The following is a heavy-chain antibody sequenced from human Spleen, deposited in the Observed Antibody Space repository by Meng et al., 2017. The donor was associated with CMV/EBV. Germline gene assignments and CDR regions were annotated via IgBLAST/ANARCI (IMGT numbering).Heavy chain of an antibody. CDR2: ISSSGSA. CDR3: ARGVGASAFDI. J-gene: IGHJ3*02. V-gene: IGHV3-48*03. D-gene: IGHD1-26*01. Sequence: GESLKISCAASGFTFSSYEMNWVRQAPGKGLEWLSYISSSGSADYADSVKGRFTISRDNTKNSLYLLMNSLRAEDTAVYYCARGVGASAFDIWGQGRMVTVSS. CDR1: GFTFSSYE.